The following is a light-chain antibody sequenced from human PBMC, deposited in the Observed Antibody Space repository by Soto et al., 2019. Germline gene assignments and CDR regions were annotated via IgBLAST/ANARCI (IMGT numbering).Light chain of an antibody. CDR1: QLVVTSY. Sequence: EIVLTQSPGTLSLSPGERATLSCRASQLVVTSYLHWYQHKPGQAPRLLISGALTRATGIPDRCSGSGSGTAFSLNISRLEAEECEVYYCQLFGRSPTFGPGTKVHIK. CDR3: QLFGRSPT. V-gene: IGKV3-20*01. CDR2: GAL. J-gene: IGKJ3*01.